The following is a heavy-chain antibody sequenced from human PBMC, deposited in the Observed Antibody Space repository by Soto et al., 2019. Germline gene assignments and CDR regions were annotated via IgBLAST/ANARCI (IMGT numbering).Heavy chain of an antibody. Sequence: EVQLLESGGGLVQPGGSLRLSCAASGFTFGNYAFSWVRQAPGKGLEWVSVISGGGDATYYPDTVKGRCTTSRDNSKNEVCWHMTGLRAEYMGVYYCAIKSLGSITVSALYYFDYWGQGTLVTVSS. D-gene: IGHD1-20*01. V-gene: IGHV3-23*01. CDR2: ISGGGDAT. CDR3: AIKSLGSITVSALYYFDY. CDR1: GFTFGNYA. J-gene: IGHJ4*02.